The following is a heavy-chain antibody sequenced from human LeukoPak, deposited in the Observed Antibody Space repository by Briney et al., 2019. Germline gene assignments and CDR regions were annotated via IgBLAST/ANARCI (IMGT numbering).Heavy chain of an antibody. Sequence: GGTQRLSCAASGFSFSNYGMNWVRQAPGKGLEWVSGITGNGATTYYADSVKGRFTISRDDSRNTVYLQMNSLRAEDTAVYYCADDLGWIQLNLGRGQGTLVTVSS. D-gene: IGHD5-18*01. CDR2: ITGNGATT. J-gene: IGHJ4*02. V-gene: IGHV3-23*01. CDR1: GFSFSNYG. CDR3: ADDLGWIQLNLG.